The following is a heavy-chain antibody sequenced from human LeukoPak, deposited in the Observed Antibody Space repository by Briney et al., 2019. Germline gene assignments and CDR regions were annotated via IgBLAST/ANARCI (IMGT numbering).Heavy chain of an antibody. CDR1: GFTFSSYA. CDR2: IGGSGGST. V-gene: IGHV3-23*01. J-gene: IGHJ6*02. D-gene: IGHD3-16*01. CDR3: AKGHVSYYYYGMDV. Sequence: GPCLRLSRAASGFTFSSYAMSWVRQAPGKGLXXXXAIGGSGGSTYYADSVKGRFTISRDNSKNTLYLQMNSLRAEDTGVYYCAKGHVSYYYYGMDVWGQGTTVTVSS.